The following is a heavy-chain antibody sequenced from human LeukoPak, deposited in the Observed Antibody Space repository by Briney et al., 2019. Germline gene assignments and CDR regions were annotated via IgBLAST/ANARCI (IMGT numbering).Heavy chain of an antibody. Sequence: GGSLRLSCAASGFTFSSYGMHWVRQAPGKGLEWVAVISYDGSNKYYADSVKGRFTISRDNSKNTLYLQMNSLRAEDTAVYYCAKSGSIWFGELFSHGMDVWGQGTTVTVSS. CDR2: ISYDGSNK. CDR1: GFTFSSYG. J-gene: IGHJ6*02. V-gene: IGHV3-30*18. CDR3: AKSGSIWFGELFSHGMDV. D-gene: IGHD3-10*01.